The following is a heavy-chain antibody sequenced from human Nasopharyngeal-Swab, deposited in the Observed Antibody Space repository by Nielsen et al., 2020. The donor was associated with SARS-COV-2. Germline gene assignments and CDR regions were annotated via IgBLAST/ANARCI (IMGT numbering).Heavy chain of an antibody. D-gene: IGHD3-9*01. CDR2: IYYSGST. Sequence: SETLSLTCTVSGGSISSGGYYCSWIRQQPGKGLEWIGYIYYSGSTYYNPSLKSRVTISVDTSQNQFSLKLSSVTAADTAVYYCARVNYDILTGYYRDNWFDPWGQGTLVTVSS. CDR1: GGSISSGGYY. V-gene: IGHV4-31*03. J-gene: IGHJ5*02. CDR3: ARVNYDILTGYYRDNWFDP.